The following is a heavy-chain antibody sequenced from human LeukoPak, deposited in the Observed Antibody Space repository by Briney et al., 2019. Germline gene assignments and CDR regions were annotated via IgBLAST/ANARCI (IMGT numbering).Heavy chain of an antibody. V-gene: IGHV3-48*01. CDR1: GFTFSNYN. Sequence: GGSLRLSCAASGFTFSNYNMNWVRQAPQKGLEWISSINSRIITISYADSVKGRFTISRDDAKNSLSLQMNSLRAEDTAVYYCARSPQYYGSGKTFDYWGQGTLVTVFS. J-gene: IGHJ4*02. CDR3: ARSPQYYGSGKTFDY. CDR2: INSRIITI. D-gene: IGHD3-10*01.